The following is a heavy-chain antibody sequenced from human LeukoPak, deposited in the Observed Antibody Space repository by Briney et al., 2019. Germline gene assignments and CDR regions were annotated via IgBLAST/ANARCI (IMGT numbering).Heavy chain of an antibody. D-gene: IGHD3-16*02. J-gene: IGHJ4*02. V-gene: IGHV3-21*01. CDR1: GFTFGSYS. CDR2: ISSSSSYI. CDR3: ARDQEGYIWGSYRPYYFDY. Sequence: GGSLRLSCAASGFTFGSYSMNWVRQAPGKGLEWVSSISSSSSYIYYADSVKGRFTISRDNAKNSLYLQMNSLRAEDTAVYYCARDQEGYIWGSYRPYYFDYWGQGTLVTVSS.